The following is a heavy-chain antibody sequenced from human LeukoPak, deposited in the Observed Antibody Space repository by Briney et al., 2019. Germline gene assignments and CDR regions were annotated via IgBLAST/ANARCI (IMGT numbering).Heavy chain of an antibody. Sequence: SQTISLTCAISGDSVSRNSATWNWLRQSPSRGLEWLGRSYYRYKRYNDYAESVKGRITVNPDTTKDQFSLQLNSVTPDDTAVYYCARGSSSWPFYFDYWGQGTLVTVSS. CDR3: ARGSSSWPFYFDY. J-gene: IGHJ4*02. D-gene: IGHD6-13*01. CDR1: GDSVSRNSAT. V-gene: IGHV6-1*01. CDR2: SYYRYKRYN.